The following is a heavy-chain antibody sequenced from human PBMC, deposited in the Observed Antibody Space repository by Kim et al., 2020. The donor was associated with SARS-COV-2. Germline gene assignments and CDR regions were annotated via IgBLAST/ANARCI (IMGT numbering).Heavy chain of an antibody. V-gene: IGHV3-11*01. CDR1: GFTFSASY. J-gene: IGHJ4*02. D-gene: IGHD6-19*01. CDR3: ARGKQWLAFDS. Sequence: GGSLRLSCAASGFTFSASYMSWFRQAPGKGLEWVSYISSAARNIFYADSVKGRFTISRDNATNSLYLQMNSLRVEDTAVYYCARGKQWLAFDSWGQGTLVTVSS. CDR2: ISSAARNI.